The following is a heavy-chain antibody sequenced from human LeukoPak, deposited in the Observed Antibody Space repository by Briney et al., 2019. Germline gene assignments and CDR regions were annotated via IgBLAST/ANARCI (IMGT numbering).Heavy chain of an antibody. V-gene: IGHV4-61*02. CDR2: ISSSGST. D-gene: IGHD3-10*01. Sequence: SQTLSLTCTVSGDSISSGDYYWSWIRQPAGKGLEWIGRISSSGSTNYNPSLKSRVTISVDKSKNQFSLKLSSVTAADTAVYYCASHTISAGVIPNDYWGQGTLVTVSS. CDR3: ASHTISAGVIPNDY. J-gene: IGHJ4*02. CDR1: GDSISSGDYY.